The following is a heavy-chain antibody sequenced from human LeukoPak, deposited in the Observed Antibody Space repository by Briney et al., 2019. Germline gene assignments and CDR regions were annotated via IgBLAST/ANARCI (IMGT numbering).Heavy chain of an antibody. CDR1: GFTFSNYG. D-gene: IGHD2-21*01. CDR2: ISDDGSKK. Sequence: GGSLRLSCAASGFTFSNYGMHWVRQAPGKGLEWVAVISDDGSKKYYADSVKGRFTISRDNSKNTLYLQMNSLRAEDTAVYYCTRHPPIAAFENGLDVWGQGTTVTVSS. V-gene: IGHV3-30*03. CDR3: TRHPPIAAFENGLDV. J-gene: IGHJ6*02.